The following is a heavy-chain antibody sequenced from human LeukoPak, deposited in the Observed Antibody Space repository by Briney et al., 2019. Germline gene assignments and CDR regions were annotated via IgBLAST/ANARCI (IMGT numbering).Heavy chain of an antibody. CDR1: GFTFISYA. CDR3: AKSHAGPIPSSRDY. V-gene: IGHV3-23*01. CDR2: ISGSGGST. J-gene: IGHJ4*02. Sequence: GPCLRLAFAAAGFTFISYAMSSVRPAPGKWLEWGSAISGSGGSTSYADSVKGRFTISRNNSKNTLYLQMNSLRAEDTAVYYCAKSHAGPIPSSRDYWGQGTLVTVSS. D-gene: IGHD3-16*01.